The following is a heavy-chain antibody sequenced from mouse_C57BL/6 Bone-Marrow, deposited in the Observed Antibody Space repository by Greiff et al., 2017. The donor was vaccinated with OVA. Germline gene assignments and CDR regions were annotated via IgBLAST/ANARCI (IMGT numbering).Heavy chain of an antibody. V-gene: IGHV5-4*01. D-gene: IGHD2-5*01. CDR3: ARGGTIVTFAY. CDR1: GFTFSSYA. J-gene: IGHJ2*01. CDR2: ISDGGSYT. Sequence: EVQVVESGGGLVKPGGSLKLSCAASGFTFSSYAMSWVRQTPEQRLEWVATISDGGSYTYYPDNVKGRFTISRDNAKNNRYLQMSHLKSEDTAMESCARGGTIVTFAYWGQGTTRTVSS.